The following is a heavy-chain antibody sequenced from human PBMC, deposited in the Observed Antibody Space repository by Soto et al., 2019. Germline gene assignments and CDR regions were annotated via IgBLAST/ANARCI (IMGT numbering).Heavy chain of an antibody. V-gene: IGHV4-34*02. D-gene: IGHD3-10*01. CDR1: GGSFSGYQ. CDR3: SRGLILWFGELSRRGGYYYYMDV. Sequence: QVQLQQWGAGLLKPSETLSLTCAVYGGSFSGYQWTWIRQTPGKGLEWIGEINDSGNINYNPSHKVRVPILVETAKQQISLRLSSVTAADTAVYYCSRGLILWFGELSRRGGYYYYMDVWGKGTSVTVSS. CDR2: INDSGNI. J-gene: IGHJ6*03.